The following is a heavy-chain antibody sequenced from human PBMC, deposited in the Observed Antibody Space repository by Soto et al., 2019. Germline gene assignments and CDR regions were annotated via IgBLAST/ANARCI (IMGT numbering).Heavy chain of an antibody. D-gene: IGHD6-13*01. CDR2: ISYSGNT. CDR1: GGSISSSSSR. Sequence: SETLSLTCSVSGGSISSSSSRWGWIRQPPGRGLEWIGTISYSGNTYYSPSLKSRVTISVDTSKNQFSLDLRSVTATDTAVYFWARRGARIEALGLSTGFDPWGQGTLVTVSS. V-gene: IGHV4-39*01. J-gene: IGHJ5*02. CDR3: ARRGARIEALGLSTGFDP.